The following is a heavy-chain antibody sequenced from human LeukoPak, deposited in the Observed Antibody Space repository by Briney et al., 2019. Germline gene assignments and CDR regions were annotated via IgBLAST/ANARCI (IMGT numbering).Heavy chain of an antibody. CDR3: ARGPTAPTIFGVVTRGWFDP. CDR1: GGTFSSYA. CDR2: IIPIFGTA. J-gene: IGHJ5*02. D-gene: IGHD3-3*01. Sequence: ASVKVSCKASGGTFSSYAISWVRQAPGQGLEWMGGIIPIFGTANYAQKFQGRVTITTDESTSTAYMELSSLRSEDTAVYYCARGPTAPTIFGVVTRGWFDPWGQGTLVTVSS. V-gene: IGHV1-69*05.